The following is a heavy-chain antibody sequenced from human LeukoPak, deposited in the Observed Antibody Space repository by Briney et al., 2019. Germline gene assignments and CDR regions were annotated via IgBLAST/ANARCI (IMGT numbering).Heavy chain of an antibody. D-gene: IGHD2-15*01. J-gene: IGHJ3*02. CDR3: AVVVVAATAFDI. CDR2: INSDGGST. V-gene: IGHV3-74*01. Sequence: GGSLRLSCAASGFTFSSYWMHWVRHAPGKGLVWVSRINSDGGSTIYADSVKGRFTISRDDAKNTLYLRMNSLRAEDTAVYYCAVVVVAATAFDIWGQGTMVTVSS. CDR1: GFTFSSYW.